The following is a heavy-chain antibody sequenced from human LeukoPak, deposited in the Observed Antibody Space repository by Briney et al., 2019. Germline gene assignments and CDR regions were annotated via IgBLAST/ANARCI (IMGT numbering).Heavy chain of an antibody. CDR1: GFTFSSYD. D-gene: IGHD3-16*01. Sequence: GGSLRLSCAASGFTFSSYDMNWVRQAPGKGPEWVSSISSSRNYIYYADSIKGRFTISRDNAKNSLYLQMNSLRAEDTAVYYCARASRMGAVFDSWGQGALVTVSS. V-gene: IGHV3-21*01. CDR3: ARASRMGAVFDS. CDR2: ISSSRNYI. J-gene: IGHJ4*02.